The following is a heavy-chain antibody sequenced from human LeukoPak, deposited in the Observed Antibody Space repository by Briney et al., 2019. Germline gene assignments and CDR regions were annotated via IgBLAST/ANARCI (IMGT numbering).Heavy chain of an antibody. CDR2: IYYSGST. CDR3: ARHARNWSGYYTGGDY. J-gene: IGHJ4*02. V-gene: IGHV4-39*01. Sequence: PSETLSLTCTVSGGSISSSSYYWGWIRQPPGKGLEWIGSIYYSGSTYYNPSLKSRVTISVDTSKNQFSLKLSSVTAADTAVYYCARHARNWSGYYTGGDYWGQGTLVTVSS. D-gene: IGHD3-3*01. CDR1: GGSISSSSYY.